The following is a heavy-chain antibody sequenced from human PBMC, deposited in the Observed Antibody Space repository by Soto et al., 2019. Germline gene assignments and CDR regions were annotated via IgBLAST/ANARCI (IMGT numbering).Heavy chain of an antibody. Sequence: LRLSCAASGFTFSSYGMHWVRQAPGKGLEWVAVISYDGSNKYYADSVKGRFTISRDNSKNTLYLQMNSLRAEDTAVYYCAKDPLEWLVPETYYFDYWGQGTLVTVSS. CDR1: GFTFSSYG. CDR3: AKDPLEWLVPETYYFDY. J-gene: IGHJ4*02. CDR2: ISYDGSNK. D-gene: IGHD6-19*01. V-gene: IGHV3-30*18.